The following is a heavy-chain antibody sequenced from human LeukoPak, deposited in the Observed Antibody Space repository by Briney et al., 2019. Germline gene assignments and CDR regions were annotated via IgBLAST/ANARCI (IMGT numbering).Heavy chain of an antibody. J-gene: IGHJ5*01. CDR2: ISYDGSNK. CDR3: ARAPSSYYDAWFDS. Sequence: GGSLRLSCAASGFTFSSYAMHWVRQAPGKGLEWVAVISYDGSNKYYADSVKGRFTVSRDNSKNTLDLQMNSLRPEDTALYYCARAPSSYYDAWFDSWGQGTLVTVSS. CDR1: GFTFSSYA. V-gene: IGHV3-30-3*01. D-gene: IGHD3-22*01.